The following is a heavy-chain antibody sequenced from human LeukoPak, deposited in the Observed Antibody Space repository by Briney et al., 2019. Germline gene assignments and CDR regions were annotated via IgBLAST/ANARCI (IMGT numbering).Heavy chain of an antibody. CDR1: GFTFSNAW. Sequence: GGSLRLSCAASGFTFSNAWMSWVRQAPGKGLEWVGRIKSKTDGGTTDYAAPVKGRFTISRDDSKNTLYLQMNSLKTEDTAVYYCTTDSGSYYDAFDIWGQGAMVTVSS. CDR2: IKSKTDGGTT. V-gene: IGHV3-15*01. CDR3: TTDSGSYYDAFDI. D-gene: IGHD1-26*01. J-gene: IGHJ3*02.